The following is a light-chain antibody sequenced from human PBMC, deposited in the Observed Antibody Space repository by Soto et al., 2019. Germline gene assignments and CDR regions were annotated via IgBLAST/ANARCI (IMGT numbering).Light chain of an antibody. Sequence: QSALTQPRSVSGSPGQSVTISCAGTSSNVGGYNYVSWYQQHPGKAPILLIYEVSNRPSGLSNRFSGSKSGNTASLTISGLQAEDEADYFCSSYSDGRTLVFGGGTKLTVL. CDR3: SSYSDGRTLV. CDR2: EVS. V-gene: IGLV2-14*01. J-gene: IGLJ2*01. CDR1: SSNVGGYNY.